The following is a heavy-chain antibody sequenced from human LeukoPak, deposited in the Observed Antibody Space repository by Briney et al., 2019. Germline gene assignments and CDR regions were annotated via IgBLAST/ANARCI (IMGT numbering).Heavy chain of an antibody. CDR3: ARVGRYSGYDVVD. D-gene: IGHD5-12*01. CDR1: GYTLTRYY. J-gene: IGHJ4*02. CDR2: INPSGGST. V-gene: IGHV1-46*01. Sequence: ASVKVSCKASGYTLTRYYIHWGRQAPGQGLEWMGIINPSGGSTTYAQKFQGRVTMTRDTSTSTVYMELSSLRSEDTALYYCARVGRYSGYDVVDWGQGTLVTVSS.